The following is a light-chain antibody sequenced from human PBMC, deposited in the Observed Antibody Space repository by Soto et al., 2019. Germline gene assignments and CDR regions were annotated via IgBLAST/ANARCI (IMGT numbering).Light chain of an antibody. CDR3: QVWDSGSEHYV. Sequence: SYELTQPPSVSVAPGQTARITCGGNNIRTKSVHWYQQRPGQAPVLVVCDDSDRPSGIPERFSGSNSGNTATLTISRVEAGDEADYFCQVWDSGSEHYVFGAGTKVTVL. CDR1: NIRTKS. V-gene: IGLV3-21*02. J-gene: IGLJ1*01. CDR2: DDS.